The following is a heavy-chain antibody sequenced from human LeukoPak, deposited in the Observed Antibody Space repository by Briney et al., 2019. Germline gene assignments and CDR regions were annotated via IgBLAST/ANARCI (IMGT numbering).Heavy chain of an antibody. D-gene: IGHD3-10*01. J-gene: IGHJ4*02. CDR1: GGSISSSSYY. Sequence: SETLSLTCTVSGGSISSSSYYWGWIRQPPGKGLEWIGSIYYSGSTYYNPSLKSRVTISVDTSKNQFSLKLSSVTAADTAVYYCARAMVRGVSSVYWGQGTLVTVSS. CDR3: ARAMVRGVSSVY. CDR2: IYYSGST. V-gene: IGHV4-39*07.